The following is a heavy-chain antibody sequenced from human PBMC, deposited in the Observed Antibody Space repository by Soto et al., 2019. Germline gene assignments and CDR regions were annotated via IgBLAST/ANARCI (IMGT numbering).Heavy chain of an antibody. J-gene: IGHJ4*02. D-gene: IGHD5-12*01. CDR2: IFSSGST. CDR1: GGSINTFY. V-gene: IGHV4-4*07. Sequence: SETLSLTCTVSGGSINTFYWSWVRQPAGKGLEWIGRIFSSGSTSFNPSLESRVAMSVDTSKNHFSLNLSSVTAADMAVYYCAREGTYSAYNFAHGIQLWSFDFWGQGALVTVSS. CDR3: AREGTYSAYNFAHGIQLWSFDF.